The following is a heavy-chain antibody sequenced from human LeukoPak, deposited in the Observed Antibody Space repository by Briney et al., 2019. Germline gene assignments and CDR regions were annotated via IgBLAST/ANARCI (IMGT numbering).Heavy chain of an antibody. V-gene: IGHV3-23*01. CDR2: ITNSGSNT. CDR3: AKDEAGYCSSTSCYYYYYGMDV. J-gene: IGHJ6*02. D-gene: IGHD2-2*01. Sequence: PGGSLRLSCAASGFTFSNYAMSWVRQAPGKGLEWVSTITNSGSNTYYADSVKGRFTVSRDNSKNTLYLQMNSLRAEDTAVYYCAKDEAGYCSSTSCYYYYYGMDVWGQGTTVTVSS. CDR1: GFTFSNYA.